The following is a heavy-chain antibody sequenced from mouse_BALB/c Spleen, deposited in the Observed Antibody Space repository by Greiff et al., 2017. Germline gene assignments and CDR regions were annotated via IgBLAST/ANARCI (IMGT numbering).Heavy chain of an antibody. CDR2: IYPGSGST. Sequence: LQQPGSELVRPGASVKLSCKASGYTFTSYWMHWVNQRPGQGLEWIGNIYPGSGSTNYDEKFKSKATLTVDTSSSTAYMQLSSLTSEDSAVYYCTRSGDYDPFAYWGQGTLVTVSA. V-gene: IGHV1S22*01. D-gene: IGHD2-4*01. CDR1: GYTFTSYW. J-gene: IGHJ3*01. CDR3: TRSGDYDPFAY.